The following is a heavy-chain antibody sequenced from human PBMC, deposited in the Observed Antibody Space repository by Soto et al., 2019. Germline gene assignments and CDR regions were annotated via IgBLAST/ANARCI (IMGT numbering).Heavy chain of an antibody. J-gene: IGHJ3*02. D-gene: IGHD6-13*01. V-gene: IGHV1-18*01. CDR3: ATRIAAARNDAFDI. Sequence: ASVKVSCKASGYTFTSYGISWVRQAPGQGLEWMGWISAYNGNTNYAQKLQGRVTMTTDTSTSTAYMELRSLRSDDTAVYYCATRIAAARNDAFDIWGQRTMVTVSS. CDR2: ISAYNGNT. CDR1: GYTFTSYG.